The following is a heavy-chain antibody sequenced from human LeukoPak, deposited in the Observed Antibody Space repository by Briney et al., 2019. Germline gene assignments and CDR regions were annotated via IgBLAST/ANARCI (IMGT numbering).Heavy chain of an antibody. V-gene: IGHV3-23*01. CDR1: GFTFSNYA. CDR2: ISGSGGDT. Sequence: GGSLRLSCAASGFTFSNYAMSWVRQAPGKGLEWVSSISGSGGDTYYADSVKGRFTISRDNSKHTLYLQMNSLRVEDTAVYSCAKELRGYYYGSGSYGMDYWGQGTLVTVSS. J-gene: IGHJ4*02. D-gene: IGHD3-10*01. CDR3: AKELRGYYYGSGSYGMDY.